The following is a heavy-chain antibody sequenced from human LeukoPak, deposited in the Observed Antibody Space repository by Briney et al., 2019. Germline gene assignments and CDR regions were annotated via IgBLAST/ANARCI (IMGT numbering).Heavy chain of an antibody. CDR3: ARVGYSYGSELTNYFDY. D-gene: IGHD5-18*01. CDR1: GGTFSSYA. V-gene: IGHV1-69*01. Sequence: SVKVSCKASGGTFSSYAISWVRQAPGQGLEWMGGIIPIFGTANYAQKFQGRVTITADESTSTAYMELSSLRSEDTAVYYCARVGYSYGSELTNYFDYWGQGTLVTVSS. J-gene: IGHJ4*02. CDR2: IIPIFGTA.